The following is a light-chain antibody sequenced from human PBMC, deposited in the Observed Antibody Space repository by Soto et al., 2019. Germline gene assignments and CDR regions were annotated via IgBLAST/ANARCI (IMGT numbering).Light chain of an antibody. Sequence: DIQMTQSPSSLSASVGDRVTITCRASQSISSHLNWYQQKPGKAPKLLIYAASSLQSGVPSRFSGSGSGTDFTLTISSLQPEDFATYYCQQSYRTPRTFGQGTKVEFK. V-gene: IGKV1-39*01. CDR2: AAS. CDR3: QQSYRTPRT. CDR1: QSISSH. J-gene: IGKJ1*01.